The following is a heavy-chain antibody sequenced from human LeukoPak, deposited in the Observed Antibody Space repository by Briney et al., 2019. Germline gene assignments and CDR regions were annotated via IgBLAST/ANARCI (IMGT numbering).Heavy chain of an antibody. CDR1: GGSISTYY. CDR2: IYASGST. CDR3: ASSGYSSSWDEFDY. V-gene: IGHV4-4*07. J-gene: IGHJ4*02. D-gene: IGHD6-13*01. Sequence: PSETLSLTCTVSGGSISTYYWSWIRQPAGEGLEWIGRIYASGSTNYNPSLKSRVTMSVDTTKNQFSLKLSSVTAADTAVYYCASSGYSSSWDEFDYWGQGTLVTVSS.